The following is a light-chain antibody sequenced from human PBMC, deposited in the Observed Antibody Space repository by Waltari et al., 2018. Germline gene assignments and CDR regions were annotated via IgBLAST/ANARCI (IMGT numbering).Light chain of an antibody. Sequence: DIQMTQSPSTLSASVGDRVTITCRDSQGLGSWLARFQQKPGKDPDLLIYKASNLESGVPSRFSGSGYGREFTLTITSLQAENSATYYCQQYNSYPWTFGQGTKLEIK. J-gene: IGKJ2*02. V-gene: IGKV1-5*03. CDR3: QQYNSYPWT. CDR2: KAS. CDR1: QGLGSW.